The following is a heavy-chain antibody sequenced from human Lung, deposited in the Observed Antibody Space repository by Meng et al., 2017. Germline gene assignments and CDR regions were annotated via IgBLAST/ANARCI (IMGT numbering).Heavy chain of an antibody. V-gene: IGHV4-59*11. CDR3: ANYGSGGLDY. CDR1: GGSINYQY. CDR2: IYYSGST. D-gene: IGHD3-10*01. Sequence: SETLSLTCTVSGGSINYQYWSWIRQPPGKGLEWIGYIYYSGSTNYNPSIKSRVTISIDTSKNQFSLKLGSVTAADTAMYYCANYGSGGLDYWGQGTLVTVSS. J-gene: IGHJ4*02.